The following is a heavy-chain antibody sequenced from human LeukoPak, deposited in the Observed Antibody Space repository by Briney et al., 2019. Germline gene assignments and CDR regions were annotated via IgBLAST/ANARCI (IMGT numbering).Heavy chain of an antibody. V-gene: IGHV4-30-2*01. CDR3: VRYSSSWYYFDY. CDR2: IYHSGST. Sequence: SQTLSLTCAVSGGPISSGGYSWSWIRQPPWEGLEWIGYIYHSGSTYYNPSLKSRVTISVDRSKNQFSLKLSSVTAAGTAVYYCVRYSSSWYYFDYWGQGTLVTVSS. CDR1: GGPISSGGYS. J-gene: IGHJ4*02. D-gene: IGHD6-13*01.